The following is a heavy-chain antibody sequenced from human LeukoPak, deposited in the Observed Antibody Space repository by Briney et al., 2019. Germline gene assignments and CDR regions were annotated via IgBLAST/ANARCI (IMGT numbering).Heavy chain of an antibody. CDR1: GYTLTELS. D-gene: IGHD3-16*01. J-gene: IGHJ6*02. V-gene: IGHV1-46*01. CDR2: INPSGGST. CDR3: ARGAFFGGATYYYYYGMDV. Sequence: ASVKVSCKVSGYTLTELSMHWVRQAPGQGLEWMGIINPSGGSTSYAQKFQGRVTMTRDTSTSTVYMELSSLRSEDTAVYYCARGAFFGGATYYYYYGMDVWGQGTTVTVSS.